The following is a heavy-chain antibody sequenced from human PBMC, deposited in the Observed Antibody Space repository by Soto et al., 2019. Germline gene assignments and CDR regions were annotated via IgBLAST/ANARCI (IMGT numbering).Heavy chain of an antibody. CDR1: GFTFSSYA. V-gene: IGHV3-23*01. J-gene: IGHJ4*02. CDR2: ISGSGGST. D-gene: IGHD1-26*01. Sequence: EVQLLESGGGLVQPGGSLRLSCAASGFTFSSYAMSWVRQAPGKGLEWVSAISGSGGSTYYADSVKGRFTISRDNSKNTLYLQMNSLRAEDTAGYYCAKDVVGAPFEDYWGQGTLVTVSS. CDR3: AKDVVGAPFEDY.